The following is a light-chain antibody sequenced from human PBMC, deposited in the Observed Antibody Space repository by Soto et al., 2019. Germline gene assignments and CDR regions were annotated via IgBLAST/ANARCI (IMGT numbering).Light chain of an antibody. V-gene: IGKV1-39*01. CDR3: EQTYSRVSGYS. CDR2: GAS. CDR1: QIIARY. Sequence: DIQMTQSPSSLSASVGDRVTITCRASQIIARYLNWYQQKPGKAPRLLVYGASNLQSGVPSRFSGSGSGTEFTLTISSLQPEDFATYDCEQTYSRVSGYSFGQGTKLDFK. J-gene: IGKJ2*03.